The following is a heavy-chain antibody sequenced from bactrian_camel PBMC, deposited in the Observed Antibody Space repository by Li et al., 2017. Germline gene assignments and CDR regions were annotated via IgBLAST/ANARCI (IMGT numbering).Heavy chain of an antibody. V-gene: IGHV3S55*01. J-gene: IGHJ4*01. Sequence: HVQLVESGGGSVQAGESLTLSCVNSGATYSSYCVAWFRQTPGKEREAVARICDRGGTLYADSVKGRFTISLDNAKATLYLQMNSLRAEDTAMYYCAISISGSCGSSEGIKYWGQGTQVTVS. CDR2: ICDRGGT. D-gene: IGHD2*01. CDR1: GATYSSYC. CDR3: AISISGSCGSSEGIKY.